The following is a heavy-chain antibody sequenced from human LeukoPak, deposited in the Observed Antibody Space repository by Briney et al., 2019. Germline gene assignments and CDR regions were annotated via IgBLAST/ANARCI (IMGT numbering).Heavy chain of an antibody. D-gene: IGHD3-10*01. CDR2: IYYSGST. CDR3: ARDPSRTYYYGSGSYPYYFDY. V-gene: IGHV4-39*07. CDR1: GGSISSSSYY. J-gene: IGHJ4*02. Sequence: PSETLSLTCTVSGGSISSSSYYWGWIRQPPGKGLEWIGSIYYSGSTYYNPSLKSRVTISVDTSKNQFSLKLSSVTAADTAVYYCARDPSRTYYYGSGSYPYYFDYWGQGTLVTVSS.